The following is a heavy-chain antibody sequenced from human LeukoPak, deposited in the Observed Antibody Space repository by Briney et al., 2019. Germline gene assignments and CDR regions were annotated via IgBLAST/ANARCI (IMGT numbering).Heavy chain of an antibody. Sequence: SETLSLTCTGSAGSISSYYWSWNRQPPGKGLEWMGYIYYSGSTNYNPSLKRRVTISLDTSKNQFSLKLSSVTAADTAVYFCARGPYSYDSSGAFDIWGQGTMVTVSS. V-gene: IGHV4-59*08. D-gene: IGHD3-22*01. CDR3: ARGPYSYDSSGAFDI. J-gene: IGHJ3*02. CDR1: AGSISSYY. CDR2: IYYSGST.